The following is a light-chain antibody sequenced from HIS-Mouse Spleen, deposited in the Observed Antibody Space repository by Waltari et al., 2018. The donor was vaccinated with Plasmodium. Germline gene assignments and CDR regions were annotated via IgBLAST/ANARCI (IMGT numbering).Light chain of an antibody. J-gene: IGKJ5*01. Sequence: DIQMTQSPSSLSASVGDRVTITCRASQSISSYLNWYQQKPGKAPKLLIYAASSLQSGVPSKFSGSGSGTDFTLTISSRQPEDFATYYCQQYNSYPITFGQGTRLEIK. CDR2: AAS. CDR1: QSISSY. CDR3: QQYNSYPIT. V-gene: IGKV1-16*02.